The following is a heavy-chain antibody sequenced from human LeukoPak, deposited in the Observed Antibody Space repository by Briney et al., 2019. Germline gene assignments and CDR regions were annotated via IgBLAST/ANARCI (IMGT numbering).Heavy chain of an antibody. CDR3: ARDRLKSGSYYFDY. CDR2: ISGGSSTI. V-gene: IGHV3-48*01. Sequence: GGSLRLSCAASAFTFSDYSMNWVRQAPGKGLEWVSYISGGSSTIYYADSVKGRFTISRDNAKSSMYLQMNSLRAEDTAVYYCARDRLKSGSYYFDYWGQGTLVTVSS. J-gene: IGHJ4*02. CDR1: AFTFSDYS. D-gene: IGHD1-26*01.